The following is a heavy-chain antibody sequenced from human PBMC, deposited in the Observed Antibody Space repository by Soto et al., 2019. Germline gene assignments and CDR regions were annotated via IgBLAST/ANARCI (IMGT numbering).Heavy chain of an antibody. Sequence: VASVKVSCKASGYTFTSYGISCVRQAPGQGLEWMGWISAYNGNTNYAQKLQGRVTMTTDTSTSTAYMELRSPRSDDTAVYYCARGITGTTTWFDPWGQGTLVTVSS. CDR1: GYTFTSYG. CDR3: ARGITGTTTWFDP. CDR2: ISAYNGNT. V-gene: IGHV1-18*01. J-gene: IGHJ5*02. D-gene: IGHD1-7*01.